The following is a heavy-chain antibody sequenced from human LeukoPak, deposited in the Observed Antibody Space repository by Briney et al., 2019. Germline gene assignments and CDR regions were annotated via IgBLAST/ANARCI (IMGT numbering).Heavy chain of an antibody. CDR2: ISSSGSTI. J-gene: IGHJ4*02. D-gene: IGHD2-15*01. CDR3: ARGIVGSSSDY. CDR1: GFTFSGYG. Sequence: GGSLRLSCAASGFTFSGYGMTWVRQAPGKGLEWVSYISSSGSTIYYADSVKGRFTISRDNAKNSLYLQMNSLRAEDTAVYYCARGIVGSSSDYWGQGTLVTVSS. V-gene: IGHV3-48*04.